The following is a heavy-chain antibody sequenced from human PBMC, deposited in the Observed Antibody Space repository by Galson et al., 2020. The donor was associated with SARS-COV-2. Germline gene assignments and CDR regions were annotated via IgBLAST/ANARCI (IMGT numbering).Heavy chain of an antibody. Sequence: SETLSLTCIAPNLSLISIDYWGWIRPPPGKGLEWIGSIYHGGSTYSIPSLRGRVTISLDTSNNHFSLMLSSVTAADTAVYYCAKGIRGYYYGRDAFDVWGPGTLVTVSS. CDR1: NLSLISIDY. D-gene: IGHD5-18*01. CDR2: IYHGGST. J-gene: IGHJ3*01. V-gene: IGHV4-38-2*02. CDR3: AKGIRGYYYGRDAFDV.